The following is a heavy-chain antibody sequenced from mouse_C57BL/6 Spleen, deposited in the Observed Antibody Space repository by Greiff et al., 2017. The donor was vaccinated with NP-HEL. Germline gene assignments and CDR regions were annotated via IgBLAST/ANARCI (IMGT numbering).Heavy chain of an antibody. CDR1: GYTFTSYW. J-gene: IGHJ3*01. CDR2: IDPSDSET. CDR3: ARSGGYDGFAY. Sequence: QVHVKQPGAELVRPGSSVKLSCKASGYTFTSYWMHWVKQRPIQGLEWIGNIDPSDSETHYNQKFKDKATLTVDKSSSTAYMQLSSLTSEDSAVYYCARSGGYDGFAYWGQGTLVTVSA. D-gene: IGHD2-2*01. V-gene: IGHV1-52*01.